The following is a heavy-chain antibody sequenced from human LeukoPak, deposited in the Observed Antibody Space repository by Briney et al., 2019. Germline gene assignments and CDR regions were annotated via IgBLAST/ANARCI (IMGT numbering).Heavy chain of an antibody. D-gene: IGHD6-19*01. CDR3: AKGAPSSGSPFDY. CDR2: ISGSGGST. CDR1: GFTFSNYA. J-gene: IGHJ4*02. Sequence: PGGSLRLSCAASGFTFSNYAMSWVRQAPGKGLEWVSAISGSGGSTYSADSVKGRFTISRDNSKSTLYLQMNSLRAEDTAVYYCAKGAPSSGSPFDYWGQGTLVTVSS. V-gene: IGHV3-23*01.